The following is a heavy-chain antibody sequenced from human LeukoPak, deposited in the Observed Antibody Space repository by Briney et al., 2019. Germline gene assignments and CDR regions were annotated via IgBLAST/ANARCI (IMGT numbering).Heavy chain of an antibody. CDR1: GFTFSSYG. CDR3: ARDQGFGELLYLGLDY. V-gene: IGHV3-33*01. J-gene: IGHJ4*02. D-gene: IGHD3-10*01. CDR2: IWYDGGNK. Sequence: GGSLRLSCAASGFTFSSYGMHWVRQAPGKGLEWVAIIWYDGGNKYYADSVKGRFTISRDNSKNTLYLQMNSLRAEDTAVYYCARDQGFGELLYLGLDYWGQGTLVTVSS.